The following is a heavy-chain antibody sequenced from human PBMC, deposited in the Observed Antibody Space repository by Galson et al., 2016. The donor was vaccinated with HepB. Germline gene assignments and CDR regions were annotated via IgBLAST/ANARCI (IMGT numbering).Heavy chain of an antibody. V-gene: IGHV4-39*01. Sequence: SETLSLTCTVSGGSISSSTYFWGWIRQPPGKGLEWVGSIYYSGTTYYNPSLMSRGVISVDTSKNQLFLRLRSVTAADTVVYYCARRRGGTKANPAGYLDNWGQGTLVTISS. J-gene: IGHJ4*02. CDR1: GGSISSSTYF. CDR3: ARRRGGTKANPAGYLDN. CDR2: IYYSGTT. D-gene: IGHD2-8*01.